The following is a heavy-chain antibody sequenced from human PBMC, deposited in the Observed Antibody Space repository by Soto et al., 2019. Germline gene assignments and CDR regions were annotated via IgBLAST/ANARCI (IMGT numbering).Heavy chain of an antibody. CDR1: GYTFTSYG. CDR2: ISPKNGNT. D-gene: IGHD3-3*01. J-gene: IGHJ5*02. Sequence: VASVKVSCKASGYTFTSYGITWVRQAPGQGPEWMGRISPKNGNTNYAQNFQDRVTMTADTSSSTAYMELRGLRSDDTAKYYCATSYDSGFDPWGQGTLVTVSS. CDR3: ATSYDSGFDP. V-gene: IGHV1-18*01.